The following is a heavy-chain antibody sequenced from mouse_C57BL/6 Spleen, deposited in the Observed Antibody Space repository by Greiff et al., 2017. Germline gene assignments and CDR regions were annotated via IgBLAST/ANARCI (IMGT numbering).Heavy chain of an antibody. CDR1: GFNIKDYY. CDR2: IDPEDGDT. V-gene: IGHV14-1*01. Sequence: VQLQQSGAELVRPGASVKLSCTASGFNIKDYYMHWVKQRPEQGLEWIGRIDPEDGDTEYAPKFQGKATMTADTSSNTAYLQRSSLTSEDTAVYYCTILRYYGSRGGFAYWGQGTLVTVSA. CDR3: TILRYYGSRGGFAY. J-gene: IGHJ3*01. D-gene: IGHD1-1*01.